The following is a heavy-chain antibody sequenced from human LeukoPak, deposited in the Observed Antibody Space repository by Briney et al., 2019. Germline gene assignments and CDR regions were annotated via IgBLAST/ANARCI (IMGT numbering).Heavy chain of an antibody. D-gene: IGHD3-16*01. CDR2: INLNSGDT. J-gene: IGHJ4*02. V-gene: IGHV1-2*02. CDR3: ARGVLRDHFDY. Sequence: GASVKVSCKASGYTFTGYSIHWVRQAPGQGLEWMGWINLNSGDTNYAQKFQGRVAMTRDTSISTACMELGRLRSDDTAVYYCARGVLRDHFDYWGQGTLVIVSS. CDR1: GYTFTGYS.